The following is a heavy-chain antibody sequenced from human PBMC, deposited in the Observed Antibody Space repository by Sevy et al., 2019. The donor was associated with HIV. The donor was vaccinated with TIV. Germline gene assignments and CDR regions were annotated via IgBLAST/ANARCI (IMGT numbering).Heavy chain of an antibody. V-gene: IGHV3-7*01. CDR3: ARERDDSSGFGMDV. Sequence: GESLKISCAASGFTFSRYWMSWVRQAPGKGLEWVANIKQDGSEKYYVDSVKGRFTISRDNAKKSLFLQMNSLRAEDTAVYYCARERDDSSGFGMDVWGQGTTVTVSS. J-gene: IGHJ6*02. D-gene: IGHD5-12*01. CDR2: IKQDGSEK. CDR1: GFTFSRYW.